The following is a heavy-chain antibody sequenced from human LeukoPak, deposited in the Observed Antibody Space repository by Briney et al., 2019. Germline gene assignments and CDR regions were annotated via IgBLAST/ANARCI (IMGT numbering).Heavy chain of an antibody. Sequence: GGSLRLSCAASGFTFSSYSMNWVRQAPGKGLEWVSSITRSNYIYYADSVKGRFTISRDNAKNSLYLQMNSLRAEDTAVYYCAKDSHYYGSGIYWGQGTLVTVSS. D-gene: IGHD3-10*01. V-gene: IGHV3-21*04. J-gene: IGHJ4*02. CDR3: AKDSHYYGSGIY. CDR1: GFTFSSYS. CDR2: ITRSNYI.